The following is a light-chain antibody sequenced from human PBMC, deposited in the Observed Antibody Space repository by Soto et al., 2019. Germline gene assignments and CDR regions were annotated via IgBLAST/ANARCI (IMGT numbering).Light chain of an antibody. V-gene: IGLV3-21*04. CDR1: NIGDKA. CDR3: QVWDTTNDHPI. CDR2: YDF. Sequence: YVLTQRPSVSVAPEQTARITCGGDNIGDKAVHWYQHRPGQAPVLVIFYDFERPSGMHERFSGSNSGNTATLTISRVEAGDEADYYCQVWDTTNDHPIFGGGTKVTVL. J-gene: IGLJ2*01.